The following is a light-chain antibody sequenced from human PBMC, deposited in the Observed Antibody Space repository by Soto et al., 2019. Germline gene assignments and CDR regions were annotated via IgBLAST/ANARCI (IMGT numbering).Light chain of an antibody. Sequence: QSVLTQPPSVSGAPGQGVAISCTGTSSNLGAGHNVHWYRQVPGTVPKLLIYSDTNRPSGVPDRFSASKSGTSALLAITGLQAEDEADYFCQSYDNSLSGVVFGGGTKLTVL. CDR1: SSNLGAGHN. CDR3: QSYDNSLSGVV. CDR2: SDT. J-gene: IGLJ3*02. V-gene: IGLV1-40*01.